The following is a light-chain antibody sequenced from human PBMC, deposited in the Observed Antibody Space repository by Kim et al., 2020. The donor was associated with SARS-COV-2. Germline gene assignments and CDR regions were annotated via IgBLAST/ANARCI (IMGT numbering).Light chain of an antibody. V-gene: IGKV3-15*01. CDR3: HQYNKWPFA. J-gene: IGKJ2*01. CDR1: QSVSSN. Sequence: EIVLTQSPATLSVSPGERATLSCRASQSVSSNFAWYQQKPDQAPRLLIYRASTRATGIPARFSGSGSETEFTLTISSLQSEDFAMYYCHQYNKWPFAFGQGTKLEI. CDR2: RAS.